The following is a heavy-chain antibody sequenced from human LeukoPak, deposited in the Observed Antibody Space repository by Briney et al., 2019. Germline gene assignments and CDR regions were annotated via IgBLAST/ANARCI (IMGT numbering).Heavy chain of an antibody. D-gene: IGHD1-14*01. CDR1: GASISGHY. CDR3: ARDQISINALDM. V-gene: IGHV4-59*11. CDR2: ISYIGST. Sequence: SETLSLTCNVSGASISGHYLTWIRQPPGKGLEWIGYISYIGSTNYNPSLKSRVTISVDTSKNQFSLKLRSVTAADTAVYYCARDQISINALDMWGQGTMVTVSS. J-gene: IGHJ3*02.